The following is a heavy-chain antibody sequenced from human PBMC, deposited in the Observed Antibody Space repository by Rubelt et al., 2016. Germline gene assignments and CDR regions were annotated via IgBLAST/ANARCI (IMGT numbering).Heavy chain of an antibody. CDR3: AGGYYYGSGD. V-gene: IGHV1-18*01. CDR1: GHIFTNYG. Sequence: QVQLVQSGAEVKKPGASVKVSCKTSGHIFTNYGITWVRQAPGQGLEWMGWITTYNDNTNYAQNLQGRVTMTTDTSTNTACVELRSRRSEDTAVYYCAGGYYYGSGDWGQGTLVTVSS. CDR2: ITTYNDNT. J-gene: IGHJ4*02. D-gene: IGHD3-10*01.